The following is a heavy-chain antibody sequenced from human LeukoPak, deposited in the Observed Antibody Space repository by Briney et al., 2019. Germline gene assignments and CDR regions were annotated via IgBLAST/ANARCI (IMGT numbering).Heavy chain of an antibody. CDR1: GGSISSYY. Sequence: SETLFLTCTVSGGSISSYYWSWIRQPPGKGLEWIGYIYYSGSTNYNPSLKSRVTISVDTSKNQFSLKLSSVTAADTAVYYCARGIAAASDYWGQGTLVTVSS. CDR2: IYYSGST. J-gene: IGHJ4*02. V-gene: IGHV4-59*01. CDR3: ARGIAAASDY. D-gene: IGHD6-13*01.